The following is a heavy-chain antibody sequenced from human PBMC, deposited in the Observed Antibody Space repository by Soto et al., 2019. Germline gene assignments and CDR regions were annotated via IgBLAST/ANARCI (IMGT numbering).Heavy chain of an antibody. CDR3: ATPGSCCSRWYLFDY. CDR1: GFTFSSYA. J-gene: IGHJ4*02. Sequence: QPGGSLRLSCAASGFTFSSYAMNWVRQAPGKGLEWISSISDNSDNTYYADSVKGRFTISRDNSKNTLYLQMNSLTAEDTAVYYCATPGSCCSRWYLFDYWGQGTLVTVSS. CDR2: ISDNSDNT. D-gene: IGHD6-13*01. V-gene: IGHV3-23*01.